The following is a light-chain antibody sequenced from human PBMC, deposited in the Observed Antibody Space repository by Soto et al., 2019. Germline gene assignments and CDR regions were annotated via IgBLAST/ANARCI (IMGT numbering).Light chain of an antibody. CDR1: SSNIGSNF. J-gene: IGLJ3*02. CDR3: AAWDGTLATLV. V-gene: IGLV1-47*01. Sequence: QLVLTQPPSASGTPGQRVTMSCSGGSSNIGSNFVYWYQQVPGTAPRLLIYRNNQRPSGVPDRFSGSKSATSASLAITGLRSEDDADYLCAAWDGTLATLVFGGGTKLTVL. CDR2: RNN.